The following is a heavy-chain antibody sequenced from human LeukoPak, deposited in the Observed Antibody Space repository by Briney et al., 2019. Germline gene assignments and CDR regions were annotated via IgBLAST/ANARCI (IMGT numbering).Heavy chain of an antibody. CDR2: IIPIFGTA. J-gene: IGHJ4*02. CDR1: GGTFSSYA. V-gene: IGHV1-69*05. Sequence: GASVKVSCKASGGTFSSYAISWVRQAPGQGLEWMGGIIPIFGTANYAQKFQGRVTITRDTSASTAYMELSGLRSEDTAVYYCARYYGSGSYDYWGQGTLVTVSS. CDR3: ARYYGSGSYDY. D-gene: IGHD3-10*01.